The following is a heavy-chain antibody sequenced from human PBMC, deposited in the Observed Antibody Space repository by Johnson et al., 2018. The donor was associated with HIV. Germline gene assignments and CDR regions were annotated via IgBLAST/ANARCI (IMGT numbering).Heavy chain of an antibody. CDR2: LFSGGST. CDR3: ARVYVVSHSDFWSGYYNPFDF. CDR1: GFTVSSYY. J-gene: IGHJ3*01. D-gene: IGHD3-3*01. Sequence: EVQVVESGGGLVQPGGSLRLSCAASGFTVSSYYMSWVRQAPGKGLEWVSVLFSGGSTYYADSVKGRFTISRDNAENSLYLQMNSLRAEDTALYYCARVYVVSHSDFWSGYYNPFDFWGQGTMVTVSS. V-gene: IGHV3-66*01.